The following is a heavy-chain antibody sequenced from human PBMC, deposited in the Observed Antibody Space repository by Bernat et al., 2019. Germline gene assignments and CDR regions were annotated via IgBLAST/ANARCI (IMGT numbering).Heavy chain of an antibody. CDR3: ARRERYYYGSGDAYYFDY. CDR1: GGSISSSSYY. CDR2: IYYSGST. V-gene: IGHV4-39*01. D-gene: IGHD3-10*01. Sequence: QLQLQESGPGLVKPSETLSLTCTVSGGSISSSSYYWGWIRQPPGKGLEGIGSIYYSGSTYYNPSLKSRVTISVDTSENQFSLKLSSVTAADTAVYYCARRERYYYGSGDAYYFDYWGQGTLVTVSS. J-gene: IGHJ4*02.